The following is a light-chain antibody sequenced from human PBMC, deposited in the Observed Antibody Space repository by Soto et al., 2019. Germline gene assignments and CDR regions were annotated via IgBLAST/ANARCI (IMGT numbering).Light chain of an antibody. CDR1: QSINGN. V-gene: IGKV3-15*01. Sequence: EIVMTQSPATLSVSPGERATLSCRASQSINGNLAWYQRKPGQAPRLLISGASTGATGIPARFSGSGSGTEFTLTISSLQSEDCAIYYCQQYHTWPITFGGGTKVDIK. CDR3: QQYHTWPIT. J-gene: IGKJ4*01. CDR2: GAS.